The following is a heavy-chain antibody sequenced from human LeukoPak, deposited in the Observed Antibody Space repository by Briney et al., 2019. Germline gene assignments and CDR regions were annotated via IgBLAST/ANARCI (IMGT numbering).Heavy chain of an antibody. CDR1: GGSISSYY. CDR2: IYYSGST. V-gene: IGHV4-59*01. CDR3: ARAKYYYGSGSPYYFDY. D-gene: IGHD3-10*01. Sequence: SETLSLTCTVSGGSISSYYWSWIRQPPGKGLEWIGYIYYSGSTNYNPSLKSRVTILVDTSKNQFSLRLSSVTAADTAVYYCARAKYYYGSGSPYYFDYWGQGTLVTVSS. J-gene: IGHJ4*02.